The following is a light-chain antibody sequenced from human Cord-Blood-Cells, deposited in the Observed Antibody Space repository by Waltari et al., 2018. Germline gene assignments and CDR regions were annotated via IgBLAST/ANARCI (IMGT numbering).Light chain of an antibody. Sequence: QSALTQPASVSGSPGQSITISCTGTSSDVGGYHYVSWYQQHPGKAPKLMIYDVSNRPSGVSNRFPGSKSGNTASLTISGLQAEDEADDYCSSYTSSSTVVVGGGTKLTVL. V-gene: IGLV2-14*01. J-gene: IGLJ2*01. CDR2: DVS. CDR3: SSYTSSSTVV. CDR1: SSDVGGYHY.